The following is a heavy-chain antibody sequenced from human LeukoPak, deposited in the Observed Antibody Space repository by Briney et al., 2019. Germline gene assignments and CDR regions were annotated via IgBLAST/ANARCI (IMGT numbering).Heavy chain of an antibody. Sequence: PGGSLRLSCAASGFTFSSYEMNWVRQAPGKGLEWVSYISSSGSTIYYADSVKGRFTISRDNSKNTLYLQMNSLRAEDTAVYYCAKDSIPHYYYYMDVWGKGTTVTVSS. CDR3: AKDSIPHYYYYMDV. J-gene: IGHJ6*03. CDR2: ISSSGSTI. V-gene: IGHV3-48*03. CDR1: GFTFSSYE.